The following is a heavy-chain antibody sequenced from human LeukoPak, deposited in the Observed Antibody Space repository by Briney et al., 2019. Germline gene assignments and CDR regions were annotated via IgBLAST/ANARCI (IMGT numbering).Heavy chain of an antibody. V-gene: IGHV3-33*06. CDR1: GFTFSSYG. Sequence: PGRSLRLSCAASGFTFSSYGMHWVRQAPGKGLEWVAVIWYDGSNKYYADSVKGRFTISRDNSKNTLYLQMNSLRAEDTAVYYCAKDLNSYGYLGCVYWGQGTLVTVSS. D-gene: IGHD5-18*01. J-gene: IGHJ4*02. CDR3: AKDLNSYGYLGCVY. CDR2: IWYDGSNK.